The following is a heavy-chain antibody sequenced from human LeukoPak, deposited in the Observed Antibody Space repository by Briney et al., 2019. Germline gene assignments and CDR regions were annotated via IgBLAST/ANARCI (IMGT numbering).Heavy chain of an antibody. Sequence: SETLSLTCAVYGGSFSGYYWSWIRQPPGKGLEWIGEINHRGSTKYNPSLKSRVTISVDTSKNQFSLKLSSVTAADTAVYYCARGRADYFDYWGQGILVTVSS. V-gene: IGHV4-34*01. D-gene: IGHD6-13*01. CDR3: ARGRADYFDY. CDR2: INHRGST. CDR1: GGSFSGYY. J-gene: IGHJ4*02.